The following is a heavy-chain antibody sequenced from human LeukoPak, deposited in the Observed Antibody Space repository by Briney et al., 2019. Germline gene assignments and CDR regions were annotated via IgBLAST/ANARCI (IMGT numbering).Heavy chain of an antibody. J-gene: IGHJ5*02. Sequence: GASVKVSCKASGYTFTGYYMHWVRQAPGQGLEWMGWINPNSGGTNYAQKFQGRVTMTRDTSISTAYMELSRLRSDDTAVYYCARGNVLRFLEWLLKSWFDPWGQGTLVTVSS. V-gene: IGHV1-2*02. CDR1: GYTFTGYY. CDR3: ARGNVLRFLEWLLKSWFDP. D-gene: IGHD3-3*01. CDR2: INPNSGGT.